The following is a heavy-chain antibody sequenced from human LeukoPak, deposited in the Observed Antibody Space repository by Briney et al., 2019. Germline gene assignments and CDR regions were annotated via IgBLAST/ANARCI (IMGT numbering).Heavy chain of an antibody. V-gene: IGHV3-23*01. CDR2: TVSRGTT. Sequence: GGSLRLSCVASGFTFTSDAMNWVRQAPGKGLEWVSSTVSRGTTQYADSVKGRFTVSRDTSKNTLYLQMNSLRADDTAVYYCAKCSASAYTTGWCNWIDPWGQGTLVTVSS. CDR1: GFTFTSDA. J-gene: IGHJ5*02. CDR3: AKCSASAYTTGWCNWIDP. D-gene: IGHD6-19*01.